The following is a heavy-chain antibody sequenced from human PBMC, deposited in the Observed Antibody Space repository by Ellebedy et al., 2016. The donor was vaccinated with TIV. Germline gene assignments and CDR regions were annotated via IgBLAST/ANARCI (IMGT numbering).Heavy chain of an antibody. J-gene: IGHJ4*02. CDR3: ARSAHEEIDY. CDR1: DFSPNSYRTC. V-gene: IGHV2-70*11. Sequence: SGPTLVKPAQTLTLTCTFSDFSPNSYRTCMNWIRRPQGKAMEWLARIDYDDDKYYTTSMKTRLTVSKDTSKNQVILTMANVDPVDTATNYCARSAHEEIDYWGQGTLVTVSS. CDR2: IDYDDDK.